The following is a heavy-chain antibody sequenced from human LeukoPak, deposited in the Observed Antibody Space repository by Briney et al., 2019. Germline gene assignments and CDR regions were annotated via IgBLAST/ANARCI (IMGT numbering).Heavy chain of an antibody. CDR2: IYYSGST. V-gene: IGHV4-59*01. J-gene: IGHJ4*02. Sequence: SETLSLTCAVYGGSLSGFYWSWIRQPPGKGLEWIGYIYYSGSTNYNPALKSRVTISVDTSKNQFSLKLSSVTAADTAVYYCARTRSYYYDSSGYYYGYYFDYWGQGTLVTVSS. D-gene: IGHD3-22*01. CDR1: GGSLSGFY. CDR3: ARTRSYYYDSSGYYYGYYFDY.